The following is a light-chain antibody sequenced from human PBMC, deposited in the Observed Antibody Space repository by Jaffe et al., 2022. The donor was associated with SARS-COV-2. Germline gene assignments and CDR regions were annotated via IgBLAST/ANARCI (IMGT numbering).Light chain of an antibody. J-gene: IGKJ3*01. Sequence: DIVMTQSPDSLAVSLGERATINCKSSQSVLYNSNNKNYLAWYQQKPGQPPKLLIYWASTRESGVPDRFSGSGSGTDFTLTISSLQTEDVAVYYCQQYYRTSFTFGPGTKVDIK. CDR3: QQYYRTSFT. CDR1: QSVLYNSNNKNY. CDR2: WAS. V-gene: IGKV4-1*01.